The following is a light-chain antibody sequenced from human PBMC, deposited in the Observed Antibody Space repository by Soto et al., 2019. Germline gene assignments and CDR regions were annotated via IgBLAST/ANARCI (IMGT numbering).Light chain of an antibody. CDR1: QSLLHSNGYNY. CDR3: MRALQTTWT. V-gene: IGKV2-28*01. Sequence: DIVMIQSPLSLPVTPGEPASISCRSSQSLLHSNGYNYLDWYLQKTGESPQLLFYLSSNRGSGVAERFRGNGSGTYFTLKISREEAEDVGVYYCMRALQTTWTVGQGTKVEIK. J-gene: IGKJ1*01. CDR2: LSS.